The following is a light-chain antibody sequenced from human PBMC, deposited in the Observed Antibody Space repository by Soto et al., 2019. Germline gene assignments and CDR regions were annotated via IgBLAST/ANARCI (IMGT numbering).Light chain of an antibody. Sequence: EIVLTQSPGTLSLSPGERATLSCRASQSVSSSYLAWYQQKPGQAPSLLIYGASSRATGIPDRFSVSGSGTDFTLTISRLEPEDFAVYYCQQYGSSPLTFGGGTKVEIK. J-gene: IGKJ4*01. CDR3: QQYGSSPLT. V-gene: IGKV3-20*01. CDR2: GAS. CDR1: QSVSSSY.